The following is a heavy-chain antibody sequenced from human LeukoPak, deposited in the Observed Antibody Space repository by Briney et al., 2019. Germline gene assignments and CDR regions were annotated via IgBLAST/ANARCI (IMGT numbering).Heavy chain of an antibody. CDR2: IYYSGST. J-gene: IGHJ4*02. D-gene: IGHD6-19*01. Sequence: SETLSLTCTVSGGSMSPYHWGWIRQSPGKGLEWTGYIYYSGSTNYNPSLNSRVTISVDTSKNQFSLRLSSVTAADTAIYYCARAVSGRFDYWGQGTLVTVSS. V-gene: IGHV4-59*08. CDR1: GGSMSPYH. CDR3: ARAVSGRFDY.